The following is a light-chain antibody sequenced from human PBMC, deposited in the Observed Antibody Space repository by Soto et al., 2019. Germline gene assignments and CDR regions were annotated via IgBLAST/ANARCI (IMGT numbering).Light chain of an antibody. Sequence: DIVMTQSPATLSVSPGERATLTCRASQSVNSNLAWYQQKPGQPPRLLIYGASTRDTGIPARFSGSGSGTVFTLTISSLQAEDVAFYYCQQYNYWPRTFGQGTKVEIK. CDR2: GAS. V-gene: IGKV3-15*01. CDR1: QSVNSN. CDR3: QQYNYWPRT. J-gene: IGKJ1*01.